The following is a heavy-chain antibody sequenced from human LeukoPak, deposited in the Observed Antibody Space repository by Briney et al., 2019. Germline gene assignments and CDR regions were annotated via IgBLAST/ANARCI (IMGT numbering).Heavy chain of an antibody. CDR1: GGTFSSYA. D-gene: IGHD3-22*01. CDR3: ARDQVNYYDSSGYTAFDI. Sequence: GASVKVSCKASGGTFSSYAISWVRQAPGQGLEWMGGIIPIFGTANYAQKFQGRVTITTDESTSTAYMELSSLRSEDTAVHYCARDQVNYYDSSGYTAFDIWGQGTMVTVSS. V-gene: IGHV1-69*05. CDR2: IIPIFGTA. J-gene: IGHJ3*02.